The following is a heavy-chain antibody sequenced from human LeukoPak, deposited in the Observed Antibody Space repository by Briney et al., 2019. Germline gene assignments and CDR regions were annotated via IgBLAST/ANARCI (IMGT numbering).Heavy chain of an antibody. CDR3: ARNRGDPSYFDY. D-gene: IGHD4-17*01. V-gene: IGHV3-23*01. Sequence: GGSLRLSCAASGFTFSSYAMSWVRQAPGKWLEWVSAISGSGGRTYYADSVKGRFTISRDNPKNSLSLQMNSLRAEDTAVYYCARNRGDPSYFDYWGQGTLVTVSS. CDR1: GFTFSSYA. CDR2: ISGSGGRT. J-gene: IGHJ4*02.